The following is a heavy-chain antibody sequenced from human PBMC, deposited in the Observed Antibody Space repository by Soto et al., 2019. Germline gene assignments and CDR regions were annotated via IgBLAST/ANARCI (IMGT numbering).Heavy chain of an antibody. CDR3: AKHPCSSTSCYPPVNNWFDP. CDR1: GFTFSSYA. V-gene: IGHV3-23*01. J-gene: IGHJ5*02. Sequence: PGGSLRLSCAASGFTFSSYAMSWVRQAPGKGLEWVSAISGSGGSTYYADSVKGRFTISRDNSKNTLYLQMNSLRAEDTAVYYCAKHPCSSTSCYPPVNNWFDPWGQGTLVTVSS. CDR2: ISGSGGST. D-gene: IGHD2-2*01.